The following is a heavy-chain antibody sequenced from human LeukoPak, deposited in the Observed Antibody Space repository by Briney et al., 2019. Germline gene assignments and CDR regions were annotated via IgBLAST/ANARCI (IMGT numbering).Heavy chain of an antibody. V-gene: IGHV1-8*01. CDR1: GYTFTSYD. CDR3: ARDSVFALGAFDI. D-gene: IGHD2-15*01. CDR2: MNPNSGNT. J-gene: IGHJ3*02. Sequence: ASVKVSCKASGYTFTSYDINWVRQATGQGLEWMGWMNPNSGNTGYAQKFQGRVTMTRNTSISRAYMELSSLRAEDTAVYYCARDSVFALGAFDIWGQGTMVTVSS.